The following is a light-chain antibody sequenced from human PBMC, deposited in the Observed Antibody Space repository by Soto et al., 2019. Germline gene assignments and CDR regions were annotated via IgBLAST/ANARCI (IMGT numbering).Light chain of an antibody. J-gene: IGKJ1*01. CDR3: QQCYSTLWT. CDR1: QSISSY. CDR2: AAS. Sequence: DVPMTQSPSSLSASVGDRVTITCRASQSISSYLNWYQQKPGKAPKLLIYAASSLQSGVPSMFSGSGSGTDFTLTISRLQPEDFATYYCQQCYSTLWTFGQGTKVEIK. V-gene: IGKV1-39*01.